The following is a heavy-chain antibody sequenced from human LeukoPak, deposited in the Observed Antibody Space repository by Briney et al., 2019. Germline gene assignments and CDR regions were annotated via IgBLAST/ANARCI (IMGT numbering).Heavy chain of an antibody. CDR2: ISHDVGNE. CDR3: ATKYAGNARHCLDT. V-gene: IGHV3-30*04. Sequence: GGSLRLPCAASGFTFSSYAMHWVRQAPGKGLEWVAVISHDVGNEYYADSVKGRFTFSRDKSKNTVYLQMNSLRVEDTALYYCATKYAGNARHCLDTWGQGTLVTVTS. J-gene: IGHJ3*02. CDR1: GFTFSSYA.